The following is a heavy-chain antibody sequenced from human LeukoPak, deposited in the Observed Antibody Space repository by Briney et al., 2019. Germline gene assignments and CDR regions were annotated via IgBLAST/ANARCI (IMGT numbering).Heavy chain of an antibody. CDR3: ARPGGYSYGPPRRDYYFYYMDV. CDR2: INHSGST. V-gene: IGHV4-34*01. Sequence: PSETLSLTCAVYGGSFSGYYWSWIRQPPGKGLEWIGEINHSGSTNYNPSLKSRVTISVDTSKNQFSLKLSSVTAADTAVYYCARPGGYSYGPPRRDYYFYYMDVWGKGTTVTISS. D-gene: IGHD5-18*01. J-gene: IGHJ6*03. CDR1: GGSFSGYY.